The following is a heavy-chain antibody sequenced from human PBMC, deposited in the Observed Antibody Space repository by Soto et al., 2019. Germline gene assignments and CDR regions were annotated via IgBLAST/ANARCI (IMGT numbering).Heavy chain of an antibody. V-gene: IGHV4-31*03. CDR1: GGSIGSGGYY. J-gene: IGHJ4*02. CDR2: IYYSGST. Sequence: SETLSLTCTVSGGSIGSGGYYWSWIRQHPGKGLEWIGYIYYSGSTYYNPSLKSRVTISVDTSKNQFSLKLSSVTAADTAVYYCATRDGYNPQAGFDYWGQGTLVTVSS. CDR3: ATRDGYNPQAGFDY. D-gene: IGHD5-12*01.